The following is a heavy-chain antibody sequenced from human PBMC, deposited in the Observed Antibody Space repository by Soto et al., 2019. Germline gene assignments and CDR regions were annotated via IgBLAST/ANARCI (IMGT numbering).Heavy chain of an antibody. CDR2: ISGSGGST. V-gene: IGHV3-23*01. D-gene: IGHD3-3*01. CDR1: GFTFSSYA. J-gene: IGHJ5*02. CDR3: AKDRIVWSGYSFDN. Sequence: PGGSLRLSCVVSGFTFSSYAMSWVRQAPGKGLEWVSAISGSGGSTYYTDSVKGRFTISRDNSKNTLYLQMNSLRAEDTAVYFCAKDRIVWSGYSFDNWGQGTLVTVSS.